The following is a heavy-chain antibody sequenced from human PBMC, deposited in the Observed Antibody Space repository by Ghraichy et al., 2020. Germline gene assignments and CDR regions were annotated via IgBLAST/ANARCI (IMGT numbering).Heavy chain of an antibody. CDR3: AGNYYDSSGEERDY. V-gene: IGHV3-48*02. J-gene: IGHJ4*02. Sequence: GGSLRLSCAASGFTFSSYSMNWVRQAPGKGLEWVSYISSSSSTIYYADSVKGRFTISRDNAKNSLYLQMNSLRDEDTAVYYCAGNYYDSSGEERDYWGQGTLVTVSS. CDR1: GFTFSSYS. CDR2: ISSSSSTI. D-gene: IGHD3-22*01.